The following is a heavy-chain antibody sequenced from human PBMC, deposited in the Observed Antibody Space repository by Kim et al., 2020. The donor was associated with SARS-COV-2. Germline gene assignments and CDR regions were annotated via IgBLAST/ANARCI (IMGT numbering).Heavy chain of an antibody. Sequence: GGSLRLSCVGYGVTFNKNWLSRCLQEPGKKREELAMVNQGGGEKHYVPSVKGRFTISRDKARNSLYLEMNNMRAEDTALYYCTSDHGGGNGDWGRGSLVTVSS. CDR2: VNQGGGEK. J-gene: IGHJ4*02. CDR3: TSDHGGGNGD. CDR1: GVTFNKNW. D-gene: IGHD2-15*01. V-gene: IGHV3-7*03.